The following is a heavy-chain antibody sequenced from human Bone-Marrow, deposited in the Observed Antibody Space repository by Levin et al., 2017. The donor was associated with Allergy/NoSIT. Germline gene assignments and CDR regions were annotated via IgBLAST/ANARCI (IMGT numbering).Heavy chain of an antibody. D-gene: IGHD6-19*01. CDR3: AKSSSGWLSAFDY. V-gene: IGHV4-59*01. Sequence: SETLSLTCTVSGVSISSYYWSWIRQPPGEGLEWIGYIHYSGDAKYNPSLKSRVTISVDTSKSQFSLKLSSVTTADTALYYCAKSSSGWLSAFDYWGQGTLITVSS. CDR2: IHYSGDA. CDR1: GVSISSYY. J-gene: IGHJ4*02.